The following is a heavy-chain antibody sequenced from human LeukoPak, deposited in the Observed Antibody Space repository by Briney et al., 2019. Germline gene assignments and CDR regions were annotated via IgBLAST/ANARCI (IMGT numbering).Heavy chain of an antibody. J-gene: IGHJ4*02. Sequence: GGSLRLSCAASGFTFSSYWMHWVRQAPGKGQVWVSRINSDGSSTNYADSVKGRLTISRDNAKNTLYLHMNSLRAEDTAVYYCIRSVYDGSGYYRVLEYWGQGTLVTVSS. CDR1: GFTFSSYW. CDR3: IRSVYDGSGYYRVLEY. CDR2: INSDGSST. V-gene: IGHV3-74*01. D-gene: IGHD3-22*01.